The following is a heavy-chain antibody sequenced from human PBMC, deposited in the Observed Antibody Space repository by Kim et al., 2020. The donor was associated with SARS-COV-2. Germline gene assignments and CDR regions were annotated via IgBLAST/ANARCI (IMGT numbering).Heavy chain of an antibody. Sequence: SETLSLTCAVYGGSFSGYYWSWIRQPPGKGLEWIGEINHSGSTNYNPSLKSRVTISVDTSKNQFSLKLSSVTAADTAVYFCAGGKLEWLSIGYYYYYYMDGWGKGTTVTVSS. J-gene: IGHJ6*03. V-gene: IGHV4-34*01. CDR1: GGSFSGYY. CDR2: INHSGST. CDR3: AGGKLEWLSIGYYYYYYMDG. D-gene: IGHD3-3*01.